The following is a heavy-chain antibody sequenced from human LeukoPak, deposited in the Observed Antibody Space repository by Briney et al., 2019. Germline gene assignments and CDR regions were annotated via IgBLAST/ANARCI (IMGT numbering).Heavy chain of an antibody. Sequence: GGSLRLSCAASGFTFSSYAMHWVRQAPGKGLEWVAVISYDGSNKYYADSVKGRFTISRDNSKNTLYLQMNSLRAEDTAVYYCARENSFHYWGQGTLVTVSS. D-gene: IGHD3-16*02. CDR1: GFTFSSYA. CDR2: ISYDGSNK. J-gene: IGHJ4*02. V-gene: IGHV3-30-3*01. CDR3: ARENSFHY.